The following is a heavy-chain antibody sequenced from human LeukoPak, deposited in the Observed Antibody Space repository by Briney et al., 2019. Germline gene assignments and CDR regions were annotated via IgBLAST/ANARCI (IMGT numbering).Heavy chain of an antibody. CDR2: ISWNSGNI. CDR1: GFTFDDYA. V-gene: IGHV3-9*01. D-gene: IGHD6-19*01. CDR3: ARIAVASPYYFDY. J-gene: IGHJ4*02. Sequence: GGSLRLSCAASGFTFDDYAMHWVRQAPGKGLEWVSGISWNSGNIGYADSVKGRFTISRDNAKNSLYLQMNSLRAEDTALYYCARIAVASPYYFDYWGQGTLVTVSS.